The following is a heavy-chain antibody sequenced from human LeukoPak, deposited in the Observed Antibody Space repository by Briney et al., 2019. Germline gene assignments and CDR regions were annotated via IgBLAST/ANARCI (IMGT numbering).Heavy chain of an antibody. CDR3: ASPSHGSGSYYILHEHDYYYYYMDV. V-gene: IGHV1-18*01. D-gene: IGHD3-10*01. Sequence: ASVKVSCKASGYTFTSYGISWVRQAPGQGLEWMGWISAYNGNTNYAQKLQGRVTMTTDTSTSTAYMELRSLRSDDTAVYYCASPSHGSGSYYILHEHDYYYYYMDVWGKGTTVTVSS. CDR2: ISAYNGNT. J-gene: IGHJ6*03. CDR1: GYTFTSYG.